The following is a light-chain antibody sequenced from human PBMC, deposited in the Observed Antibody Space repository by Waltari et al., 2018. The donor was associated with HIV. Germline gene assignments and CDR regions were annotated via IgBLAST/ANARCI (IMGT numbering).Light chain of an antibody. CDR1: TTERNS. CDR3: QVWDSSSDHWV. J-gene: IGLJ3*02. CDR2: YDS. Sequence: SHLLTQPPSVSVAPGKTARITCGGNTTERNSAPWYQQKTGQAPLLVLSYDSDRPSGIPERFSGSNSGNTATLTISRVEVGDEADYYCQVWDSSSDHWVFGGGTKLTVL. V-gene: IGLV3-21*04.